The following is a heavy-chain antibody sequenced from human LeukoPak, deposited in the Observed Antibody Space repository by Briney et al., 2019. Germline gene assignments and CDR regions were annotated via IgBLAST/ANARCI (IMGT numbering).Heavy chain of an antibody. V-gene: IGHV3-30-3*01. D-gene: IGHD3-10*01. CDR2: ISYDGSNK. CDR1: GYTFTSYA. J-gene: IGHJ4*02. CDR3: ARTPYYGSGSYLYYFDY. Sequence: SCKASGYTFTSYAMHWVRQAPGKGLEWVAVISYDGSNKYYADSVKGRFTISRDNSKNTLYLQMNSLRAEDTAVYYCARTPYYGSGSYLYYFDYWGQGTLVTVSS.